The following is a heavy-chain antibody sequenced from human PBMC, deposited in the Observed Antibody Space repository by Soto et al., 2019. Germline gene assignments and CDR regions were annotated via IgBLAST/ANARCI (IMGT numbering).Heavy chain of an antibody. D-gene: IGHD6-13*01. V-gene: IGHV1-69*01. CDR1: GGTFTSTA. CDR3: ASSAGLDHLLNYYGLNV. CDR2: IIPVLGTP. J-gene: IGHJ6*02. Sequence: QVLLVQSSAEVKKPGSSVNVSCKASGGTFTSTAFSWVRQAPGQGLEGMGGIIPVLGTPNYAQKFQARLTVTADASTTTVHMELSSLRSDDTAVYYCASSAGLDHLLNYYGLNVWGQGTTVT.